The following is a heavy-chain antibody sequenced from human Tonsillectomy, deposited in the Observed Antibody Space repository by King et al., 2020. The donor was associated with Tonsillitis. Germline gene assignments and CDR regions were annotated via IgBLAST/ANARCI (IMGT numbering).Heavy chain of an antibody. CDR1: GYRFSTYW. V-gene: IGHV5-51*01. D-gene: IGHD4-23*01. Sequence: EQLVQSGAEVKKPGESLKISCKGSGYRFSTYWIGWVRQMHGKGLEWMGIIYPDDSDTRYSPSFQGQVTISADKSISTTYLQWSSLKASDTAMYYCARLYGSNSRGDYWGQGTLVTVSS. CDR2: IYPDDSDT. CDR3: ARLYGSNSRGDY. J-gene: IGHJ4*02.